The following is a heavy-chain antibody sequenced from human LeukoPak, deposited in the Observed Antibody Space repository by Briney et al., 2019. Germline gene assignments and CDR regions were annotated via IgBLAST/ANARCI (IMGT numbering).Heavy chain of an antibody. Sequence: SSETLSLTCTVSGGSISSYYWSRIRQPPGKGLEWIGYIYYSGSTNYNPSLKSRVTISVDTSKNQFSLKLSSVTAADTAVYYCARWQVATRTFDPWGQGTLVTVSS. D-gene: IGHD4-23*01. CDR2: IYYSGST. J-gene: IGHJ5*02. V-gene: IGHV4-59*01. CDR1: GGSISSYY. CDR3: ARWQVATRTFDP.